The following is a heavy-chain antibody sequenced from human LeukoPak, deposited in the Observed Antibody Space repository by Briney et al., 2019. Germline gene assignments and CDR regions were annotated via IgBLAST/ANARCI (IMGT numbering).Heavy chain of an antibody. V-gene: IGHV4-39*07. CDR3: ARKGSGYYYRFIDY. CDR2: IYYSGST. Sequence: LSETLSLTCTVSGGSISSSSYYWGWIRQPPGKGLEWIGSIYYSGSTYYNPSLKSRVTISVDTSKNQFSLKLSSVTAADTAVYYCARKGSGYYYRFIDYWGQGTLVTVSS. CDR1: GGSISSSSYY. J-gene: IGHJ4*02. D-gene: IGHD3-22*01.